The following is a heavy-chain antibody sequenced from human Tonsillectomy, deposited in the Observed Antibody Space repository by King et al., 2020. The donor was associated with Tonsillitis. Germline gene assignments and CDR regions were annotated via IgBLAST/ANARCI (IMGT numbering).Heavy chain of an antibody. Sequence: VQLVESGAEVKKPGESLKISCKGSGYNFTNYWIGWVRQMPGKGLEWMGIIFPGDSDTIYSPSFQGQVTISADKSISTAYLQWSSLKASDTAMYYCASVIRGYSYGFDYWGQGTLVTVSS. CDR3: ASVIRGYSYGFDY. CDR2: IFPGDSDT. V-gene: IGHV5-51*03. D-gene: IGHD5-18*01. CDR1: GYNFTNYW. J-gene: IGHJ4*02.